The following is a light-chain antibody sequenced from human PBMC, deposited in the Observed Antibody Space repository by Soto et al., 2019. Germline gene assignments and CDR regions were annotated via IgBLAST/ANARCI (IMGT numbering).Light chain of an antibody. J-gene: IGLJ2*01. CDR3: QSYDSGLSGLHVI. CDR1: PSNIGAGYD. V-gene: IGLV1-40*01. Sequence: QSVLTQPPSVSGAPGLRVTISCTGSPSNIGAGYDVHWYQQFPGTAPKLLIYGNTNRASGVPARFSASKSGTSASLAITGLQTEDEADYYCQSYDSGLSGLHVIFGGGTKVTVL. CDR2: GNT.